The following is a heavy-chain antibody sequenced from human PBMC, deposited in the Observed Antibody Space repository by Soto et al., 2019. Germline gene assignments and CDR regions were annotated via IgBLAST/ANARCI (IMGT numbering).Heavy chain of an antibody. V-gene: IGHV1-69*01. J-gene: IGHJ6*02. D-gene: IGHD3-22*01. CDR1: GGTFSSYA. CDR2: IIPIFGTA. Sequence: QVQLVQSGAEVKKPGSSVKVSCKASGGTFSSYAISWVRQAPGQGLEWMGGIIPIFGTANYAQKFQGRVTITAHEYTSTAYMELSSLRSEDTAVYYCARVGGYYDSSGYSDYYYYGMDVWGQGTTVTVSS. CDR3: ARVGGYYDSSGYSDYYYYGMDV.